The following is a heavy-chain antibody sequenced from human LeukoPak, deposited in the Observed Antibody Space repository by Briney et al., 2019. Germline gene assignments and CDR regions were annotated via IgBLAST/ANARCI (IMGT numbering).Heavy chain of an antibody. V-gene: IGHV1-8*01. CDR2: MNPNSGNT. CDR1: GYTFTSYD. CDR3: ASRPRMVRSEYWFDP. Sequence: ASVKVSCKASGYTFTSYDINWVRQATGQGLEWMGWMNPNSGNTGYAQKFQGRVTMTRNTSISTAYMELSSLRSEDTAVYYCASRPRMVRSEYWFDPWGQGTLVTVSS. D-gene: IGHD3-10*01. J-gene: IGHJ5*02.